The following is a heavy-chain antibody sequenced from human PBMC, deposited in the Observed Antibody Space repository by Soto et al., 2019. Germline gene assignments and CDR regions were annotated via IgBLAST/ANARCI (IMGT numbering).Heavy chain of an antibody. CDR2: IVVGSGNT. V-gene: IGHV1-58*01. Sequence: LVKVSCKASGFTFTIFPVRWVRPACGQRLEWIGWIVVGSGNTNYAQKFQERVTITRDMSTSTAYMELSSLRSEDTAVYYCAADLRFLEWFQNSPLGAFDTWGQETMLTISS. CDR1: GFTFTIFP. D-gene: IGHD3-3*01. J-gene: IGHJ3*02. CDR3: AADLRFLEWFQNSPLGAFDT.